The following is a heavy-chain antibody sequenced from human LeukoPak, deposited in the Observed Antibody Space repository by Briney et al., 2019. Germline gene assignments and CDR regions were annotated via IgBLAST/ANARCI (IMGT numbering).Heavy chain of an antibody. V-gene: IGHV3-74*03. CDR1: GFTFSSTW. D-gene: IGHD1-26*01. J-gene: IGHJ4*02. CDR2: ITSDGSST. Sequence: PGGSLRLSCAASGFTFSSTWMHWVRQPPGKGLVWVARITSDGSSTTYAESVKGRFTISRDNAKNTLYLQMNSLRAEDTAVYYCARDRAGTYFPEYFDYWGQGTLVTVSS. CDR3: ARDRAGTYFPEYFDY.